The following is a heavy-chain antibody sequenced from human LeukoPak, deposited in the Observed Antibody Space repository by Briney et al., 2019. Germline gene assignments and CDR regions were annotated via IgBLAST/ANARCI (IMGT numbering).Heavy chain of an antibody. D-gene: IGHD3-10*01. Sequence: GGSLRLSCAASGFTVSSDYMSWVRQAPGKGLEWVSVIYRDGSTYYADSVKGRFTNSRDNSRNTLYLQMNSLRADDTAMYYCARDGSGHVFDYWGQGTLVTVSS. J-gene: IGHJ4*02. CDR3: ARDGSGHVFDY. V-gene: IGHV3-66*01. CDR2: IYRDGST. CDR1: GFTVSSDY.